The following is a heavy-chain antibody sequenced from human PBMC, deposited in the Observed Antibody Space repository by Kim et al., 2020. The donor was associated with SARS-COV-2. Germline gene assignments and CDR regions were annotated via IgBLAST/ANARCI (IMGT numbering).Heavy chain of an antibody. CDR3: AKHRSGYSYWYFDL. V-gene: IGHV4-34*01. Sequence: SETLSLTCAVYGGSFSGYYWSWIRQRPGKGLEWIGEINHSGSTNYNPSLKSRVTISVDTSKNQFSLKLSSVTAADTAVYYCAKHRSGYSYWYFDLWGRGTLVTVSS. CDR2: INHSGST. J-gene: IGHJ2*01. CDR1: GGSFSGYY. D-gene: IGHD3-22*01.